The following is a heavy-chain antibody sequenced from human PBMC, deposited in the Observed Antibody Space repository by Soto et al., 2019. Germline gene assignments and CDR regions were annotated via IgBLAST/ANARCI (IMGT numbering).Heavy chain of an antibody. CDR3: TRKTPPTGMEV. J-gene: IGHJ6*02. CDR1: GFTLSSYD. Sequence: EVQLVESGGGLVQPGGSLRLSCAASGFTLSSYDIHWVRQATGEGLAWVSGIGSGGDTHYADSVKSRFIISREDGKNSLYLQMNNLRVGDTAVYYCTRKTPPTGMEVWGQGATVTVSS. V-gene: IGHV3-13*01. CDR2: IGSGGDT. D-gene: IGHD3-9*01.